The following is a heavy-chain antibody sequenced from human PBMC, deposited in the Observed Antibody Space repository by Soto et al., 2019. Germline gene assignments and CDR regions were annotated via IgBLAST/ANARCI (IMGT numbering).Heavy chain of an antibody. V-gene: IGHV5-51*01. CDR1: GYSFANYW. D-gene: IGHD2-8*01. J-gene: IGHJ6*02. Sequence: PGESLKISCKGSGYSFANYWIGWVRQMPGKDLEWMGIIYPGDSDTRYSPSFQGQVTTSADKSISTAYLQWSSLKASDTAMYYCAKLLFSGCTFYNGKGVLGQGTTGTGSS. CDR2: IYPGDSDT. CDR3: AKLLFSGCTFYNGKGV.